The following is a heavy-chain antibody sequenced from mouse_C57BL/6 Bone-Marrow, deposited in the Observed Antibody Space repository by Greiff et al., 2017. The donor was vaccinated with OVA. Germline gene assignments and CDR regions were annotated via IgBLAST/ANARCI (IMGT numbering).Heavy chain of an antibody. V-gene: IGHV1-26*01. CDR3: VSLGDYDYDGGGPYFDY. CDR2: INPNNGGT. CDR1: GYTFTDYY. J-gene: IGHJ2*01. D-gene: IGHD2-4*01. Sequence: EVQLQQSGPELVKPGASVKISCKASGYTFTDYYMNWVKQSHGKSLEWIGDINPNNGGTSYNQKFKGKATLTVDKSSSTAYMELRSLTSEDSAVYYCVSLGDYDYDGGGPYFDYWGQGTTLTVSS.